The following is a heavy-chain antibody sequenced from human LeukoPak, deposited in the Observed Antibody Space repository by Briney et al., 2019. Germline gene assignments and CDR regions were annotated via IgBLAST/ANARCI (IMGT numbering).Heavy chain of an antibody. V-gene: IGHV3-48*01. CDR3: ASLVVAATPDWFDP. J-gene: IGHJ5*02. Sequence: GGSLRLSCPAPGFTFSSYSMNWVRQAPGKGLEWVSYISSSSSTIYYADSVKGRFTISRDNAKNSLYLQMNSLRAEDTAVYYCASLVVAATPDWFDPWGQGTLVTVSS. CDR2: ISSSSSTI. D-gene: IGHD2-15*01. CDR1: GFTFSSYS.